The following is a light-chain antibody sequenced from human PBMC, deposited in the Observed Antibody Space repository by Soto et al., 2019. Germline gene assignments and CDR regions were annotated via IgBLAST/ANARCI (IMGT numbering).Light chain of an antibody. V-gene: IGKV1-39*01. J-gene: IGKJ1*01. CDR2: AAS. Sequence: DIQMTQSPFSLSASVGDRVTITCRASESIRNNLNWYQQKPGKAPKLLIYAASTLQSGVPSRFSGGGSGTEFTLTIGSLQPEDFTTYYCQQTYSTPRGAFGQGTKVEFK. CDR3: QQTYSTPRGA. CDR1: ESIRNN.